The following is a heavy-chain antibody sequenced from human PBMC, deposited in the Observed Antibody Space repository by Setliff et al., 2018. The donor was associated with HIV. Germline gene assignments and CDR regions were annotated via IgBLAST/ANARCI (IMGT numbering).Heavy chain of an antibody. J-gene: IGHJ3*02. CDR2: IIPILGIA. CDR3: ARRSTFNAFDI. V-gene: IGHV1-69*10. CDR1: GGTFSNYA. Sequence: SVKVSCKASGGTFSNYAFSWVRQAPGQGLEWMGGIIPILGIANYAQKFQGRVTITADKSTSTAYMELSSLRSEDTAVYYCARRSTFNAFDIWGQGTMVTVSS.